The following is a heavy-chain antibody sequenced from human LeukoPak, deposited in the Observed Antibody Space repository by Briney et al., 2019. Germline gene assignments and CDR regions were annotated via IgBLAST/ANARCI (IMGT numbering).Heavy chain of an antibody. Sequence: GGSLRLSCAASGFTVSSNYMSWVRQAPGKGLEWVAVISYDGSNKYYADSVKGRFTISRDNSKNTLYLQMNSLRAEDTAVYYCARGTTVVTGGDFDYWGQGTLVTVSS. J-gene: IGHJ4*02. D-gene: IGHD4-23*01. CDR3: ARGTTVVTGGDFDY. CDR1: GFTVSSNY. V-gene: IGHV3-30*03. CDR2: ISYDGSNK.